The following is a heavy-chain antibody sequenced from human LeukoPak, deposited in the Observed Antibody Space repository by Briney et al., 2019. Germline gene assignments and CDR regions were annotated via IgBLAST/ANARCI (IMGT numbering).Heavy chain of an antibody. CDR1: GVSITDNW. CDR2: ILHTGPT. D-gene: IGHD2-2*01. V-gene: IGHV4-4*02. Sequence: SETLSLTCAVSGVSITDNWWSWVRQPPGKGLEWIGEILHTGPTNFNPSLKSRVTISVDTSKNQFSLKLSSVTAADTAVYYCARLSHCSSTSRKCAAFDYWGQGTLVTVSS. CDR3: ARLSHCSSTSRKCAAFDY. J-gene: IGHJ4*02.